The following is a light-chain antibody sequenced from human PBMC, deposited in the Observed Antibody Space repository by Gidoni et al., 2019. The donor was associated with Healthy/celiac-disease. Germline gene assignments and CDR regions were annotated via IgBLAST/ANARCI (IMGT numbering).Light chain of an antibody. CDR3: QVWDSSSDHWV. V-gene: IGLV3-21*02. Sequence: SYVLTPPPPVSVAPGQTARITCGGNNIGSKSVHWYQQKPGQAPLLVVYDDSDRPSGIPERFSGSNSGNTATLTISRVEAEDEADYYCQVWDSSSDHWVFGGGTKLTVL. CDR2: DDS. J-gene: IGLJ3*02. CDR1: NIGSKS.